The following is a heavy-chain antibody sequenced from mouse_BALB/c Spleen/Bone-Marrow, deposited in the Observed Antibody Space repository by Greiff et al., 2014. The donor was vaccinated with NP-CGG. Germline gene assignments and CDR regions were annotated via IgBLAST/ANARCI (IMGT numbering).Heavy chain of an antibody. CDR2: IHCPDSET. CDR3: ARFYYYGSAYYYALDY. D-gene: IGHD1-1*01. CDR1: GYSFSSYW. J-gene: IGHJ4*01. Sequence: VQLVESGAELVRPGGSVKLSCKASGYSFSSYWMNWVKQRPGQGLEWIGMIHCPDSETRLNQIFKDKATLTVDKSSSTAYMQLSRPTSEDSAVYYCARFYYYGSAYYYALDYRGQGTSVTVSS. V-gene: IGHV1-61*01.